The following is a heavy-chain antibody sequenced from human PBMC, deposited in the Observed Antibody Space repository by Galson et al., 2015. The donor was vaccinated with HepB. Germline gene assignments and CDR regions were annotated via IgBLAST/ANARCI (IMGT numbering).Heavy chain of an antibody. CDR1: GGSISSYY. V-gene: IGHV4-59*01. CDR3: ARVRSVDTGGRGRFDP. CDR2: IYYSGST. D-gene: IGHD5-18*01. Sequence: SETLSLTCTVSGGSISSYYWSWIRQPPGKGLEWIGYIYYSGSTNYNPSLKSRVTISVDTSKNQFSLKLSSVTAADTAVYYCARVRSVDTGGRGRFDPWGQGTLVTVSS. J-gene: IGHJ5*02.